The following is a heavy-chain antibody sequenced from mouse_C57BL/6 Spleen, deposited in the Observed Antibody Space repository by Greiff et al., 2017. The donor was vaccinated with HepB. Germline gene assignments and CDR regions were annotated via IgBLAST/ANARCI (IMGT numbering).Heavy chain of an antibody. D-gene: IGHD2-3*01. CDR2: ISSGSSTI. CDR1: GFTFSDYG. V-gene: IGHV5-17*01. Sequence: EVKLVESGGGLVKPGGSLKLSCAASGFTFSDYGMHWVRQAPEKGLEWVAYISSGSSTIYYADTVKGRFTISRDNAKNTLFLQMTRLRSEDTAMYYCARGYDGYYEVFAYWGQGTLVTVSA. CDR3: ARGYDGYYEVFAY. J-gene: IGHJ3*01.